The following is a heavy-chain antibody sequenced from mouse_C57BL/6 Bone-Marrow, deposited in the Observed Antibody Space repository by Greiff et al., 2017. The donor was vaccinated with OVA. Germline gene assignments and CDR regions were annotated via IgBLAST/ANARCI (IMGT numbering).Heavy chain of an antibody. CDR2: IYPGDGDT. CDR1: GYAFSSSW. Sequence: QVQLQQSGPELVKPGASVKISCKASGYAFSSSWMNWVKQRPGKGLEWIGRIYPGDGDTNYNGKFKGKATLTADKSSSTAYMQLSSLTSEDSAVYFCARRITTVVAGGMDYWGQGTSVTVSS. D-gene: IGHD1-1*01. V-gene: IGHV1-82*01. J-gene: IGHJ4*01. CDR3: ARRITTVVAGGMDY.